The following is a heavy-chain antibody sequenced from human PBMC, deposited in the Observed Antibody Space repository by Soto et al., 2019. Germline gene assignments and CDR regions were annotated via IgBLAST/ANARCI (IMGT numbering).Heavy chain of an antibody. D-gene: IGHD2-15*01. V-gene: IGHV3-15*01. Sequence: GGSLRLSCAASGFTFSNAWMSWVRQAPGKGLEWVGRIKSKTDGGTTDYAAPVKGRFTISRDDSKNTLYLQMNSLKTEDTAVYYCTTDVGGRVAGWGRDAFDIWGQGTMVTVSS. CDR2: IKSKTDGGTT. CDR3: TTDVGGRVAGWGRDAFDI. CDR1: GFTFSNAW. J-gene: IGHJ3*02.